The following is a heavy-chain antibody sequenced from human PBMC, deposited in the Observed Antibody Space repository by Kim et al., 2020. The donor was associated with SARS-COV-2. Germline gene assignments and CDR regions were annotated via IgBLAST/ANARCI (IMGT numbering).Heavy chain of an antibody. Sequence: NPSLKSRVTISVDTSKNQFSLKLSSVTAADTAVYYCARDQGARSSSSSGIWGQGTMVTVSS. J-gene: IGHJ3*02. CDR3: ARDQGARSSSSSGI. V-gene: IGHV4-39*07. D-gene: IGHD6-6*01.